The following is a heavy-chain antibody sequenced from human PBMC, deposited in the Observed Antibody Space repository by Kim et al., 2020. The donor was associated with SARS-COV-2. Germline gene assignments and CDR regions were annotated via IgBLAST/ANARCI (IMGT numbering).Heavy chain of an antibody. Sequence: AQKFQDRVTITADESTSTAYMDLSSLRTEDTAVYYCARDYCSSTSCYLDYWGQGTLVTVSS. D-gene: IGHD2-2*01. CDR3: ARDYCSSTSCYLDY. J-gene: IGHJ4*02. V-gene: IGHV1-69*01.